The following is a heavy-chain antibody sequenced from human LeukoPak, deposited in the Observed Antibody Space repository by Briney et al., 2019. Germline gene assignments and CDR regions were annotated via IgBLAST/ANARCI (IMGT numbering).Heavy chain of an antibody. D-gene: IGHD3-22*01. Sequence: PPASVKVSCKASGGTFSSYAISWVRQAPGQGLEWMGGIIPIFGTANYAQKFQGRATITADESTSTAYMELSSLRSEDTAVYYCAREGAGDYYDSSGQIDYWGQGTLVTVSS. CDR2: IIPIFGTA. V-gene: IGHV1-69*13. J-gene: IGHJ4*02. CDR1: GGTFSSYA. CDR3: AREGAGDYYDSSGQIDY.